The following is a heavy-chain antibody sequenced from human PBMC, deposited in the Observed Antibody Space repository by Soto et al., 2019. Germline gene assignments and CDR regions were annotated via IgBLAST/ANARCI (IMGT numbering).Heavy chain of an antibody. CDR3: ARDLGYCSGGSCSPSSGYFDY. CDR1: GYTFTGYY. V-gene: IGHV1-2*04. CDR2: INPNSGGT. D-gene: IGHD2-15*01. Sequence: QVQLVQSGAEVKKPGASVKVSCKASGYTFTGYYMHWVRQAPGQGLVWMGWINPNSGGTNYAQKFQGWVTMTRDTSISTAYMELSRLRSDDTAVYYCARDLGYCSGGSCSPSSGYFDYWGQGTLVTVSS. J-gene: IGHJ4*02.